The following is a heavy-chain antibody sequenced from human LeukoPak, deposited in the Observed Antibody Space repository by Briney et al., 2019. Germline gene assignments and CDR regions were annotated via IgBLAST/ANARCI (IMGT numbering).Heavy chain of an antibody. D-gene: IGHD2-15*01. CDR3: ARGDCSGGSCYSDYYYGMDV. J-gene: IGHJ6*02. CDR1: GGTFSSYA. Sequence: SVKVSCKASGGTFSSYAISWVRQAPGQGLEWMGRIIPILGIANYAQKFQGRVTITADKSTSTAYMELSSLRSEDTAVYYCARGDCSGGSCYSDYYYGMDVWGQGTTVTVS. V-gene: IGHV1-69*04. CDR2: IIPILGIA.